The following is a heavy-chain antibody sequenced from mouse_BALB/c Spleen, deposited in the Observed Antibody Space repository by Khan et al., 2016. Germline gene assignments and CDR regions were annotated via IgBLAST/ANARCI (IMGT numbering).Heavy chain of an antibody. CDR2: ILPGSGTT. CDR3: SRSYYINYDAMDY. Sequence: QVQLKQSGAELMKPGASVKISCKATGYTFSSYWIEWVKQRPGHGLEWIGEILPGSGTTNYNEKFKGKATFTADTSSKTAYMQLSSLTSEDSAVYSCSRSYYINYDAMDYWGQGTSVTVSS. D-gene: IGHD2-5*01. V-gene: IGHV1-9*01. J-gene: IGHJ4*01. CDR1: GYTFSSYW.